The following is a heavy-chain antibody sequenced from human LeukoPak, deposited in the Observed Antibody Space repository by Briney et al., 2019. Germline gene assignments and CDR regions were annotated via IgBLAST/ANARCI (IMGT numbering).Heavy chain of an antibody. V-gene: IGHV4-4*07. CDR3: AKDLQTMVIGGAFDI. D-gene: IGHD2/OR15-2a*01. CDR1: GGSISSYY. CDR2: IYVSGST. J-gene: IGHJ3*02. Sequence: SETLSLTCTVSGGSISSYYWSWIRQPAGKGLEWIGRIYVSGSTNYNPSLKSRVTMSVDTSKNQFSLKLSSVTAADTAVYYCAKDLQTMVIGGAFDIWGQGTMVTVSS.